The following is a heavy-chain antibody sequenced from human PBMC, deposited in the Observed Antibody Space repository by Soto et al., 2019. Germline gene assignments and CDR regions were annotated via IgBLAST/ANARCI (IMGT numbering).Heavy chain of an antibody. CDR1: GGTFSSYA. J-gene: IGHJ4*02. V-gene: IGHV1-69*13. CDR2: INPIFGTP. Sequence: ASVKVSCKASGGTFSSYAISWVRQAPGQGLEWMGGINPIFGTPHYAQKYQGRVTITADAFTNTAYMELTRLTSDDTAVYFCAREGRHFDYWGQGTLVTVSS. CDR3: AREGRHFDY.